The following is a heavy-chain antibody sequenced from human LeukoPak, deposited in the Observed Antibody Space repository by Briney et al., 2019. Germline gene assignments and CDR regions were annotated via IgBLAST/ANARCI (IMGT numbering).Heavy chain of an antibody. V-gene: IGHV3-30*03. CDR3: ARGVAAAGNY. CDR1: GFTFSSYG. CDR2: ISYDGSNK. J-gene: IGHJ4*02. D-gene: IGHD6-13*01. Sequence: GGSLRLSCAASGFTFSSYGMHWVRQAPGKGLEWVAVISYDGSNKYYADSVKGRFTISRDNSKNTLYLQMNSLRAEDTAVYYCARGVAAAGNYWGQGTLVTVSS.